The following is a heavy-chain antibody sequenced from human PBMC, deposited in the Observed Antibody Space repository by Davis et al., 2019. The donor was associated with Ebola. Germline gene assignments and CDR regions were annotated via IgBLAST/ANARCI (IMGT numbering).Heavy chain of an antibody. CDR1: GYTFTDYY. J-gene: IGHJ4*02. CDR3: ARVAVTMVQGVPRSDY. Sequence: AASVTVSCKASGYTFTDYYMSWVRQAPGQGLEWMGWINPDNGATTYAQKFQGRVTMTRDTSITTAYMELSGLTSDDTAVYFCARVAVTMVQGVPRSDYWGQGILVTVSS. V-gene: IGHV1-2*02. D-gene: IGHD3-10*01. CDR2: INPDNGAT.